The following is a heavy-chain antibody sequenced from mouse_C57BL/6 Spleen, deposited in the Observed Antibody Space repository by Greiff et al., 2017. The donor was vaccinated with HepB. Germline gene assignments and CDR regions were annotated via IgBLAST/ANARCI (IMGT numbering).Heavy chain of an antibody. V-gene: IGHV1-50*01. D-gene: IGHD1-1*01. CDR1: GYTFTSYW. CDR3: ASFYYYGSNPAWFAY. J-gene: IGHJ3*01. Sequence: QVQLQQPGAELVKPGASVKLSCKASGYTFTSYWMQWVKQRPGQGLEWIGEIDPSDSYTNYNQKFKGKATLTVDTSSSTAYMQLSSRTSEDSAVYYCASFYYYGSNPAWFAYWGQGTLVTVSA. CDR2: IDPSDSYT.